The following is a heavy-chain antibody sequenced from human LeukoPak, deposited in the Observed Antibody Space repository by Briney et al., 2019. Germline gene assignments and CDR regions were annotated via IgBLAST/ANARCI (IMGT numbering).Heavy chain of an antibody. CDR2: IKQDGSEK. Sequence: GGSLRLSCAASGFTFSSYWVSWVRQAPGKGLEWVANIKQDGSEKYYVDSVKGRFTISRNNAKNSLYLQMNSLRAEDTAVYYCARFGSSSWYYWGQGTLVTVSS. V-gene: IGHV3-7*03. J-gene: IGHJ4*02. CDR1: GFTFSSYW. CDR3: ARFGSSSWYY. D-gene: IGHD6-13*01.